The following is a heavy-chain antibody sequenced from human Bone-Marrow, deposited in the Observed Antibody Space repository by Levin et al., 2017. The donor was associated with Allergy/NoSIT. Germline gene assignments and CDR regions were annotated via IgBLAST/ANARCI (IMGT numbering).Heavy chain of an antibody. CDR2: IYYIGTT. J-gene: IGHJ5*02. V-gene: IGHV4-59*01. CDR1: GASISSFY. D-gene: IGHD3-10*01. Sequence: SCNVSGASISSFYWSWIRQPPGKGLEGIGHIYYIGTTENNPSIKSRGTMSVDTSKNQLSLKLTTVTAAEKAVYHCARHHYGSGSYGWFDPWGQGILVSVSS. CDR3: ARHHYGSGSYGWFDP.